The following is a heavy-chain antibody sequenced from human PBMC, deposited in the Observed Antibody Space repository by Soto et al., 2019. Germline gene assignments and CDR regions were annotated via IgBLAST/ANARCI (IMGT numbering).Heavy chain of an antibody. D-gene: IGHD6-19*01. V-gene: IGHV3-74*01. J-gene: IGHJ6*02. Sequence: GGSLSLSCVPSGFAFSGYWMHWVRQAPGHGLVCVSRINSDGSSTDYADSVRRRLTISRDNVKNTLYLQMNSLRAEDTAVNYCARHIAVGSANYYSAMDVWGQGTTVTVSS. CDR1: GFAFSGYW. CDR2: INSDGSST. CDR3: ARHIAVGSANYYSAMDV.